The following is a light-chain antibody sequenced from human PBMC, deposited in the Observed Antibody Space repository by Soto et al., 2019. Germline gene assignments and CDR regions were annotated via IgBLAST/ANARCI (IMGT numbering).Light chain of an antibody. V-gene: IGLV2-14*01. CDR1: SSDVGGYNY. Sequence: QPVLTQPASVSGSPGQSITISCTGTSSDVGGYNYVSWYQQHPGKAPKLMIYEVSNRPSGVSNRFSGSKSGNTASLTISGLQAEDEADYYCSSYTSSRTVVFGGGTKVTVL. J-gene: IGLJ2*01. CDR3: SSYTSSRTVV. CDR2: EVS.